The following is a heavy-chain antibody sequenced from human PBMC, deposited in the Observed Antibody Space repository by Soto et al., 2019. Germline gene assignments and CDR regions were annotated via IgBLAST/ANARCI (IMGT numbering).Heavy chain of an antibody. V-gene: IGHV4-59*01. Sequence: QVQLQESGPGLVKPSETLSLTCTVSGGSIGSFYWSWIRQPPGKGLEWIGYVYYSGSTNYNPSLKSRVTILVDTSKNQFSLGLSSVTAADTAVYYCARDYRYAGFDSTGYYYGGHFDSWGQGTLVTVSS. CDR3: ARDYRYAGFDSTGYYYGGHFDS. CDR1: GGSIGSFY. CDR2: VYYSGST. J-gene: IGHJ4*02. D-gene: IGHD3-22*01.